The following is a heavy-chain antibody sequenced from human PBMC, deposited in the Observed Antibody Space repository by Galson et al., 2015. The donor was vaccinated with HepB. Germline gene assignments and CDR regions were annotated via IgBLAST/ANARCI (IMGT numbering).Heavy chain of an antibody. CDR1: GFTSSSYW. CDR2: IKQDGSEK. CDR3: ARDGIMVRGVIRDYYYYGMDV. J-gene: IGHJ6*02. V-gene: IGHV3-7*03. Sequence: SLRLSCAASGFTSSSYWMSWVRQAPGKGLEWVANIKQDGSEKYYVDSVKGRFTISRDNAKNSLYLQMNSLRAEDTAVYYCARDGIMVRGVIRDYYYYGMDVWGQGTTVTVSS. D-gene: IGHD3-10*01.